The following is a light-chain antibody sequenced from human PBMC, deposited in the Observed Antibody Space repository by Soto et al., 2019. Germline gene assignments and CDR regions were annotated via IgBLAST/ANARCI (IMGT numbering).Light chain of an antibody. V-gene: IGLV2-14*03. J-gene: IGLJ2*01. CDR1: SRDIGAYNY. CDR2: DVN. Sequence: QSALTQPASVSGSPGQSITLSCTGTSRDIGAYNYVSWFQQYPGKAPKSMIYDVNNRPSGVSNRVSGSKSGNTASLTISGLQAEDEAVYYCTSYTTRNTLTLGGGTKVTVL. CDR3: TSYTTRNTLT.